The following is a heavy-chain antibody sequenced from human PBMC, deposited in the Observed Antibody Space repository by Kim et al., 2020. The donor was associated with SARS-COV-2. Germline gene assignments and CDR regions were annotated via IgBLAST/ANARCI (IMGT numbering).Heavy chain of an antibody. J-gene: IGHJ4*02. CDR3: ARVRGGNAVGV. D-gene: IGHD2-15*01. Sequence: TSYAQKFQGRVTMTRETSTSPVYMELSSLRCEDTAVYYCARVRGGNAVGVWGQGTLVTVSS. CDR2: T. V-gene: IGHV1-46*01.